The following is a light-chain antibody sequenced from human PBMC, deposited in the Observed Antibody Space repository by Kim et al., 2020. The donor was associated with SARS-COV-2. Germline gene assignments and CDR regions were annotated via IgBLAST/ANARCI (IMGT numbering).Light chain of an antibody. J-gene: IGLJ2*01. V-gene: IGLV2-14*03. CDR1: SSDVGGYNY. CDR2: DVS. Sequence: LTQPASVSGSPGQSITISCTGTSSDVGGYNYVSWYQQHPGKAPKLMIYDVSNRPSGVSNRFSGSKSGNTASLTISGLQAEDEADYYCSSYTSSSVV. CDR3: SSYTSSSVV.